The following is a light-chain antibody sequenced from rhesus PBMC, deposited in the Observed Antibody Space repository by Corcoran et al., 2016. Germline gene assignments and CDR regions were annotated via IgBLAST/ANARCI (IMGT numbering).Light chain of an antibody. Sequence: DIQMTQSPSSLSASVGDRVTITCRASENVNNYLNWYQQKPGKAPKLLIYKASTLQSGVPSRFSGSGSGKDYPFTISSLQPEDVATYYCQHGYGTPFTFGPGTKLDIK. V-gene: IGKV1-74*01. J-gene: IGKJ3*01. CDR1: ENVNNY. CDR2: KAS. CDR3: QHGYGTPFT.